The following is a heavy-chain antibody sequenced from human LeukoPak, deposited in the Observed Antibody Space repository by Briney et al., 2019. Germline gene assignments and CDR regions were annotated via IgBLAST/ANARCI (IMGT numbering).Heavy chain of an antibody. CDR2: INTDGSTT. J-gene: IGHJ4*02. Sequence: PGGSLRLSCTVSGFTFSSYWMHWVRQAPGMGLVWVSRINTDGSTTSYADSVKGRFTISKDNAKNTVYLQMNSLRAEDTAVYYCVSFYETYWGRGTLVTVSS. V-gene: IGHV3-74*01. CDR3: VSFYETY. D-gene: IGHD2/OR15-2a*01. CDR1: GFTFSSYW.